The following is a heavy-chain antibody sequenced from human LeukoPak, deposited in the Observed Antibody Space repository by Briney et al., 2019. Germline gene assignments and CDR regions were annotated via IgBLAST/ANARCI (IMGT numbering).Heavy chain of an antibody. D-gene: IGHD6-13*01. CDR3: ARAGGTLDY. Sequence: SGGSLRLSCAASGFTFSSYWIHWVRQAPGKGLVWVSRINSDGSITTYADSVKGRFTISRDNAKNTLYLQMNSLRAEDTAVYHCARAGGTLDYWGQGTLVTVSS. V-gene: IGHV3-74*01. J-gene: IGHJ4*02. CDR2: INSDGSIT. CDR1: GFTFSSYW.